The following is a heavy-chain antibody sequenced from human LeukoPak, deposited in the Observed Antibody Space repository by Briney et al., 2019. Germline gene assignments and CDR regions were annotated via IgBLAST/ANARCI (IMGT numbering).Heavy chain of an antibody. Sequence: SQTLSLTCAISGDSVSINSAAWNWIRQSPSRGLEWLGRTYYRIKCYNDYAVSVKSRITINPDTSKNQFSLQLNSVTPEDTAVYYCARGVWDIVVVPAAMGRYYFDYWGQGTLVTVSS. CDR2: TYYRIKCYN. J-gene: IGHJ4*02. CDR3: ARGVWDIVVVPAAMGRYYFDY. CDR1: GDSVSINSAA. V-gene: IGHV6-1*01. D-gene: IGHD2-2*01.